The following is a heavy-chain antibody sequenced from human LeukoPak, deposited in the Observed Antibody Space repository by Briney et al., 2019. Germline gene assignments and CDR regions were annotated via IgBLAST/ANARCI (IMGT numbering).Heavy chain of an antibody. D-gene: IGHD3-22*01. J-gene: IGHJ1*01. V-gene: IGHV4-39*01. Sequence: PSETLSLTCTISGDSISSSSYYWGWIRQPPGKGLEWISDIYYRGSTYYNPSLKSRVSISIDTPNNQFSLTLNSVTAADTALYFCARRRYYDSTGYLDWGQGTLVTVSS. CDR3: ARRRYYDSTGYLD. CDR1: GDSISSSSYY. CDR2: IYYRGST.